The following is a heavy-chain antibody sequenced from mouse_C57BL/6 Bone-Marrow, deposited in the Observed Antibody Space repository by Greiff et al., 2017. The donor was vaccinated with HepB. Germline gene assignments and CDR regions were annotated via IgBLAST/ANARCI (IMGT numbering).Heavy chain of an antibody. CDR1: GYTFTSYW. V-gene: IGHV1-50*01. CDR2: IDPSDSYT. Sequence: QQSCKASGYTFTSYWMQWVKQRPGQGLEWIGEIDPSDSYTNYNQKFKGKATLTVDTSSSTAYMQLSSLTSEDSAVYYCARYPYYAMDYWGQGTSVTVSS. CDR3: ARYPYYAMDY. J-gene: IGHJ4*01.